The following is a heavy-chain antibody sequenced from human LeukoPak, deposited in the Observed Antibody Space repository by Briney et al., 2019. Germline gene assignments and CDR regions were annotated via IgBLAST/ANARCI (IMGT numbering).Heavy chain of an antibody. CDR3: ARAYYYDFWSGYPFYYYYGMDV. V-gene: IGHV4-59*01. Sequence: ASETLSLTCTVSGGSISGYYWSWIRQPPGKGLEWIGYIYYSGSTNYNPSLKSRVTISVDTSKNQFSLKLSSVTAADTAVCYCARAYYYDFWSGYPFYYYYGMDVWGQGTTVTVSS. J-gene: IGHJ6*02. CDR1: GGSISGYY. CDR2: IYYSGST. D-gene: IGHD3-3*01.